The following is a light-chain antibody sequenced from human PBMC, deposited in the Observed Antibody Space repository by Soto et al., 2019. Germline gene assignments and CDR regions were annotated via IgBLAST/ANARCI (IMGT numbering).Light chain of an antibody. Sequence: AIQMTQSPSSLSSSPGDRVTIACRASQGISTYLGWYQQKPGQAPKLLIYAASSLDSGVQSRFSGSVSGTDFTLASSSLEPEDLADYYCQQDFEFPPTFGQGTKLEIK. J-gene: IGKJ1*01. CDR2: AAS. CDR1: QGISTY. CDR3: QQDFEFPPT. V-gene: IGKV1-6*01.